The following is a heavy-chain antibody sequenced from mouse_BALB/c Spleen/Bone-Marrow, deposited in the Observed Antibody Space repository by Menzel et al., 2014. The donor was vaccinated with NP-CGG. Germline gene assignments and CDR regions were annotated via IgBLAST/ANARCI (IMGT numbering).Heavy chain of an antibody. CDR1: GYSFTGYF. Sequence: EVQGVESGPELVKPGASVKISCKASGYSFTGYFMNWVMQSHGKSLEWIGRINPYNGDTFYNQKFKGKATLTVDKSSSTAHMELRSLASEDSAVYYCARVTTDRYFDVWGAGTTVTVSS. CDR2: INPYNGDT. D-gene: IGHD1-1*01. J-gene: IGHJ1*01. CDR3: ARVTTDRYFDV. V-gene: IGHV1-20*02.